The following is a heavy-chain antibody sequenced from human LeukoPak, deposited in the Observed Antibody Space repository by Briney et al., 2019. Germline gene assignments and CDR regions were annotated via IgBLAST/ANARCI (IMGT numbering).Heavy chain of an antibody. J-gene: IGHJ4*02. Sequence: GGSLRLSCSASGFSVNSDYMAWVRQAPGKGLDWVSVLYSSGTTVYADSVRGRFTISRDNSKNTLYLQMNSLRAEDTAVYYCARWIYDTLTGYPSFHYWGQGTLVTVSS. CDR3: ARWIYDTLTGYPSFHY. V-gene: IGHV3-66*01. D-gene: IGHD3-9*01. CDR1: GFSVNSDY. CDR2: LYSSGTT.